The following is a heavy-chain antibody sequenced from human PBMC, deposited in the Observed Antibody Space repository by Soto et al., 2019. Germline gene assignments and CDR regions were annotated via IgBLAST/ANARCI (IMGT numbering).Heavy chain of an antibody. CDR3: ARGSSSWGAEYFQH. CDR1: GGTFSSYT. Sequence: QVQLVQSGAEVKKPGSSVEVSCKASGGTFSSYTISWVRQAPGQGLEWMGRIIPILGIANYAQKFQGRVTITADKSTSTAYMELSSLRSEDTAVYYCARGSSSWGAEYFQHWGQGTLVTVSS. CDR2: IIPILGIA. D-gene: IGHD6-13*01. V-gene: IGHV1-69*02. J-gene: IGHJ1*01.